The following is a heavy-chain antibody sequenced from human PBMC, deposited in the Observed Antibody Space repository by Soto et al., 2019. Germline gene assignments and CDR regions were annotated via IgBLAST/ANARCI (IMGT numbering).Heavy chain of an antibody. V-gene: IGHV3-7*01. Sequence: EVQLVESGGGLVQPGGSLRLSWAASGFTFSSCWMSWVRQAPGKGLEWVANIKQDGSEKYYVDSVKGRFTISRDNAKNSLNLQMNSMRAEDTAVYYCARVTDYYESSGYFDYWGQGTLVTVSP. D-gene: IGHD3-22*01. CDR2: IKQDGSEK. CDR3: ARVTDYYESSGYFDY. J-gene: IGHJ4*02. CDR1: GFTFSSCW.